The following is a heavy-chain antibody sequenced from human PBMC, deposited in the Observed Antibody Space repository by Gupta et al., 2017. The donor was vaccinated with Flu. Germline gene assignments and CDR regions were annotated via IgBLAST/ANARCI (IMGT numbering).Heavy chain of an antibody. V-gene: IGHV1-69*02. D-gene: IGHD3-10*01. CDR2: TITILAMA. Sequence: QVQLVQSGAEVKQTGSSVQVSCNTSGDTFDAHSIYWVRQASGPRLEWMGRTITILAMANGAQKVQVRVMITTDKSKTTADMELRSRRSEDTAVYYCATSDGSGNSPFDSWGQGTQVTVSS. CDR1: GDTFDAHS. CDR3: ATSDGSGNSPFDS. J-gene: IGHJ4*02.